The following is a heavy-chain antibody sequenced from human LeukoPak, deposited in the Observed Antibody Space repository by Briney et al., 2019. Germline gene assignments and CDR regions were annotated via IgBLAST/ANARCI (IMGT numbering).Heavy chain of an antibody. CDR2: INPNSGGT. CDR1: GYTFTSYY. J-gene: IGHJ4*02. D-gene: IGHD3-22*01. CDR3: ARGSGEDYYDSSGYYNLLLGY. V-gene: IGHV1-2*02. Sequence: ASVKVSCKASGYTFTSYYMHWVRQAPGQGLEWMGWINPNSGGTNYAQKFQGRVTMTRDTSISTAYMELSRLRSDDTAVYYCARGSGEDYYDSSGYYNLLLGYWGQGTLVTVSS.